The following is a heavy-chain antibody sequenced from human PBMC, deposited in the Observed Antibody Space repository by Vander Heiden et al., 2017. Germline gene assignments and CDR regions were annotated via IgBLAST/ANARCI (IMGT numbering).Heavy chain of an antibody. V-gene: IGHV1-69*01. D-gene: IGHD3-10*01. CDR1: GGTFSWFA. Sequence: VQLVQSGAEVKKPGSSATVSCKASGGTFSWFAISWVRQAPGQGLEWMGGITPMFGTANYAQKCQGRVTITADESTSTAYMELRSLRSEDTAMYYCARGYDSGSYYYHYWGQGTLVTVSS. CDR3: ARGYDSGSYYYHY. CDR2: ITPMFGTA. J-gene: IGHJ4*02.